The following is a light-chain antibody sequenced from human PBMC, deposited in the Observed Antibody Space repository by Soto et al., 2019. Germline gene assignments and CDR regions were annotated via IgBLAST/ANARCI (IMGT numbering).Light chain of an antibody. CDR1: QSVSSN. CDR2: GTS. J-gene: IGKJ1*01. Sequence: EMVMTQSPATLSVSAGERATIYCRASQSVSSNLAWYQQKPGQAPRLLIYGTSTRATGIPARFSGSGSGTEFTLSISSLQSEDFAVYYCQQSDNWPPTFGQGTKVDIK. V-gene: IGKV3-15*01. CDR3: QQSDNWPPT.